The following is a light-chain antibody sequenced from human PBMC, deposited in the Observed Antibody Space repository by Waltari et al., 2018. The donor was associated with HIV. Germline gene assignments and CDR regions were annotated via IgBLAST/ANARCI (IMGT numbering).Light chain of an antibody. CDR1: QSVSSN. V-gene: IGKV3-11*01. J-gene: IGKJ1*01. CDR2: GAS. Sequence: EIVLTQSPATLSLSPGERATLPCRASQSVSSNLAWYQQKPGQAPRLLIYGASNRATGIPARFSGSGSGTDFTLTISSLEPEDFAVYYCQQRGNWPWTFGQGTKVEIK. CDR3: QQRGNWPWT.